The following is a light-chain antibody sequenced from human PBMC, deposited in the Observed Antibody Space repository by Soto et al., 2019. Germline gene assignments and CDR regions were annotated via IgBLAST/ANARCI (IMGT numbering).Light chain of an antibody. CDR1: SSDVGGYNY. CDR2: DVN. CDR3: CSYAGGWV. V-gene: IGLV2-11*01. J-gene: IGLJ3*02. Sequence: QSALTQPRSVSGSPGQSVTISCTGTSSDVGGYNYVSWYQQHPGKAPKLMIYDVNKRPSGVPDRFSGSKYGNTASLTISGLQAADGADYYCCSYAGGWVFGGGTKLTVL.